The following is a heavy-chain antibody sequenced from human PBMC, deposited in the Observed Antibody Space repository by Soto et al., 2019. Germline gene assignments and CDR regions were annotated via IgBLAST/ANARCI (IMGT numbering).Heavy chain of an antibody. V-gene: IGHV3-11*01. CDR1: GFTFSDYY. D-gene: IGHD1-20*01. CDR2: ISSSGSPI. Sequence: QVQLVESGGGLVKPGGSLRISCAASGFTFSDYYMSWIRQAPGKGLEWVSYISSSGSPIYYADSVKGRFTISRDNAKNSLDLQMNSLRAEDTAVYYCARDVTAPVHYGMDVWGQGTTVTVSS. CDR3: ARDVTAPVHYGMDV. J-gene: IGHJ6*02.